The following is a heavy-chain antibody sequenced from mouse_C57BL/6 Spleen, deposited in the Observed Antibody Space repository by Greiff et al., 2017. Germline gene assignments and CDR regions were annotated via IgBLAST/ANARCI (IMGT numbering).Heavy chain of an antibody. CDR2: ISSGSSTI. CDR3: AGEGDYYGPYFDV. D-gene: IGHD1-2*01. CDR1: GFTFSDYG. J-gene: IGHJ1*03. V-gene: IGHV5-17*01. Sequence: EVQLVESGGGLVKPGGSLKLSCAASGFTFSDYGMHWVRQAPEKGLEWVAYISSGSSTIYYADTVKGRFTISRDNAKNTLFLQMTSLRSEDTAMYYCAGEGDYYGPYFDVWGTGTTVTVSS.